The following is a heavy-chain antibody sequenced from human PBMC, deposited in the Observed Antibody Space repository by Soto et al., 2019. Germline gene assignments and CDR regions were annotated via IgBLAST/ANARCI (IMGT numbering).Heavy chain of an antibody. J-gene: IGHJ5*02. Sequence: SETLSLTCTVSGGSISSYYWSWIRQPPGKGLEWIGYIYYSGSTNYNPSLKSRVTISVDTSKNQFSLKLSSVTAADTAVYYCARDRGYGNYDNWFDPWGQGTLVTVSS. V-gene: IGHV4-59*01. CDR1: GGSISSYY. CDR2: IYYSGST. D-gene: IGHD4-17*01. CDR3: ARDRGYGNYDNWFDP.